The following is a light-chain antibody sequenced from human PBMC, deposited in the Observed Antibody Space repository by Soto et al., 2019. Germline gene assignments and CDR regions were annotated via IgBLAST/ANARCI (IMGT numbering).Light chain of an antibody. CDR3: SSYASSNSYA. CDR1: SSDVGGYNH. V-gene: IGLV2-14*01. CDR2: EVR. J-gene: IGLJ1*01. Sequence: QSALTQPASVSGSPGQSITISCTGTSSDVGGYNHVSWYQQHPGKAPKLIIFEVRNRPSGVSDRFSASKSGNTASLTISGLQTEDEAVYYCSSYASSNSYAFGTGTKLTVL.